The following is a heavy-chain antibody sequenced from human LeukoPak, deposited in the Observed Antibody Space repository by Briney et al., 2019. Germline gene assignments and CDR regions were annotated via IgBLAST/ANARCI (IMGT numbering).Heavy chain of an antibody. CDR1: GGTFSSYA. Sequence: GASVKISCKASGGTFSSYAISWVRQAPGQGLEWMGGIIPIFGTASYAQKFQGRVTMTRDTSTSTVYMELSRLRSDDTAVYYCARGAATAEFDYWGQGTLVTVSS. D-gene: IGHD6-25*01. V-gene: IGHV1-69*05. CDR3: ARGAATAEFDY. CDR2: IIPIFGTA. J-gene: IGHJ4*02.